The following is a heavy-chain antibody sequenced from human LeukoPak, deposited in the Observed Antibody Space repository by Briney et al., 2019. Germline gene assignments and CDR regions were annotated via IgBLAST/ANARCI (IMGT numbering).Heavy chain of an antibody. Sequence: PSETLSLTCVVSGGSVSGYYWGWIRQPPGRGLEWIGYVYYSGSTNYNPSFKSRITISVDTSRNQFSLQLSSVTAADTAVYYCARGPPAKPGRGYYDVMDVGGKGTRVTVS. J-gene: IGHJ6*04. CDR1: GGSVSGYY. V-gene: IGHV4-59*02. D-gene: IGHD2-2*01. CDR3: ARGPPAKPGRGYYDVMDV. CDR2: VYYSGST.